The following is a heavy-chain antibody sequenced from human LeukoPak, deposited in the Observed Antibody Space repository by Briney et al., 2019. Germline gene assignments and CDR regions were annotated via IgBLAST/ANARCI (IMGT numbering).Heavy chain of an antibody. CDR1: GGSISSHY. Sequence: SETLSLTCTVSGGSISSHYWSWIRQPPGKGLEWIGYIYYSGSTNYNPSLKSRVTISVDTSKNQFSLKLSSVTAADTAVYYCARGAIPNWFDPWGQGTLVNVSS. D-gene: IGHD2-21*01. CDR3: ARGAIPNWFDP. V-gene: IGHV4-59*11. J-gene: IGHJ5*02. CDR2: IYYSGST.